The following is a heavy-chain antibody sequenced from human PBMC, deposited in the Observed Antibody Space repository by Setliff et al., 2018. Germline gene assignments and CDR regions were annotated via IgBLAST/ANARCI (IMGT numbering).Heavy chain of an antibody. CDR3: ARLAPWSSSWPDY. D-gene: IGHD6-13*01. J-gene: IGHJ4*02. Sequence: SETLSLTCTVSGDSISSRPYYWGWFRQPAGKELEWIGQIYTSWSTNYNPSLKSRVTISVDTSKNQFSLKLSSVTAADTAVFYCARLAPWSSSWPDYWGQGTLVTVSS. CDR1: GDSISSRPYY. CDR2: IYTSWST. V-gene: IGHV4-61*09.